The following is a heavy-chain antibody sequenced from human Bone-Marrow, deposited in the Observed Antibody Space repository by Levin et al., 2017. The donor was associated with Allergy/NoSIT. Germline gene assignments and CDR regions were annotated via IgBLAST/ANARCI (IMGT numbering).Heavy chain of an antibody. D-gene: IGHD6-6*01. V-gene: IGHV4-59*01. J-gene: IGHJ4*02. CDR1: GGSITNYY. CDR2: ISDSGST. Sequence: SQTLSLTCTVSGGSITNYYWSWIRQPPGKGLEWIGYISDSGSTNNNPSLKSRVTMSVDTSENQFSLKLSAVTAADTAVYYCARVGGYSSSAFDYWGQGTLVTVSS. CDR3: ARVGGYSSSAFDY.